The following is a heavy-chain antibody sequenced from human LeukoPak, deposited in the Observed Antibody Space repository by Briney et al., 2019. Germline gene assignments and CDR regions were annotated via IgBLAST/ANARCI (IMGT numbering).Heavy chain of an antibody. CDR1: GGTFSSYA. D-gene: IGHD2-15*01. CDR3: ARDSPYCSGGSCYPDY. V-gene: IGHV1-18*01. J-gene: IGHJ4*02. Sequence: ASVKVSCKASGGTFSSYAISWVRQAPGQGLEWMGWISAYNGNTNYAQNLQGRVTMTTDTSTSTAYMELRSLRSDDTAVYYCARDSPYCSGGSCYPDYWGQGTLVTVSS. CDR2: ISAYNGNT.